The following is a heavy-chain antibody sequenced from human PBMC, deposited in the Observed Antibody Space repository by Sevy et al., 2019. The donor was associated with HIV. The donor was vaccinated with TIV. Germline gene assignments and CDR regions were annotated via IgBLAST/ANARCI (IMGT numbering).Heavy chain of an antibody. CDR2: ISNSPSYI. J-gene: IGHJ3*02. V-gene: IGHV3-21*01. Sequence: GGSLRLSCPASEFTFIPFPLNWVPQPPGKGLEWVSSISNSPSYIYYADSVKGRFTISRDNAKNALYLQMDSLRVEDAAVYYCARRGGLTDEGFDIWGQGTMVTVSS. CDR1: EFTFIPFP. D-gene: IGHD3-16*01. CDR3: ARRGGLTDEGFDI.